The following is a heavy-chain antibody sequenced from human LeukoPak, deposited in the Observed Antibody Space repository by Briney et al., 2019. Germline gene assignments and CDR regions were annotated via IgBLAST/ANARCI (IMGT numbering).Heavy chain of an antibody. Sequence: GGSLRLSCAASGFTFSSYGMHWVRQAPGKGLEWVSAISGSGGSTYYADSVKGRFTISRDNSKNTLYLQMNSLRAEDTAVYYCAKGGAYYDFWSGYYDENWFDPWGQGTLVTVSS. J-gene: IGHJ5*02. CDR3: AKGGAYYDFWSGYYDENWFDP. CDR1: GFTFSSYG. D-gene: IGHD3-3*01. CDR2: ISGSGGST. V-gene: IGHV3-23*01.